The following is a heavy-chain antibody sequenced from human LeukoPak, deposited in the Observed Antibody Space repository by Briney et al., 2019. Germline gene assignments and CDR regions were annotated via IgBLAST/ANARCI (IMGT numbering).Heavy chain of an antibody. V-gene: IGHV3-48*01. CDR3: ARDQGGVGY. CDR2: ISSFSGTI. J-gene: IGHJ4*02. CDR1: GITFSHYS. Sequence: PGGSLRLSCVASGITFSHYSMNWVRQAPGKRLEEVSYISSFSGTINYADSVKGRFTISRDNDKNSLYLQMNSPRVEDPAGYYCARDQGGVGYWGQGTLVAVSS. D-gene: IGHD3-16*01.